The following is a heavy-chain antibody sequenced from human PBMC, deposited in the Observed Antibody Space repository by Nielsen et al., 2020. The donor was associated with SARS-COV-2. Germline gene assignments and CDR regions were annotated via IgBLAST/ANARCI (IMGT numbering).Heavy chain of an antibody. CDR2: ISGSGGST. CDR1: GFTFSSYA. Sequence: GESLKISCAASGFTFSSYAMSWVRQAPGKGLEWVSAISGSGGSTYYADSVKGRFTISRDNSKNTLYLQMNSLRAEDTALYHCARGVGPLYYYYMDVWGKGTTVTVSS. D-gene: IGHD3-16*01. V-gene: IGHV3-23*01. CDR3: ARGVGPLYYYYMDV. J-gene: IGHJ6*03.